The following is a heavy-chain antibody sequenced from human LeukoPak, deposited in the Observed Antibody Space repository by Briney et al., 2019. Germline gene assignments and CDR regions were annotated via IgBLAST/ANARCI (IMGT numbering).Heavy chain of an antibody. J-gene: IGHJ4*02. CDR3: ARTPYYDYVWGSYRPETLFDY. CDR1: GFTFSSYS. V-gene: IGHV3-21*01. D-gene: IGHD3-16*02. CDR2: ISSSSSYI. Sequence: GGSLRLSCAASGFTFSSYSMNWVRQAPGKGLEWVSSISSSSSYIYYADSVKGRFTISRDNAKNSLYLQMNSLRAEDTAVYYCARTPYYDYVWGSYRPETLFDYWGQGTLVTVSS.